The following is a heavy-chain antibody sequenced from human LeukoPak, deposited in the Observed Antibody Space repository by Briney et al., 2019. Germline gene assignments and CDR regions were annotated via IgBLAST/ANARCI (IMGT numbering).Heavy chain of an antibody. V-gene: IGHV4-38-2*01. CDR1: GFTFSDYY. CDR3: ARLHSGNAFGI. J-gene: IGHJ3*02. Sequence: GSLRLSCVASGFTFSDYYMSWIRQPPGKGLEWIGSIYHSGSTSYNPSLKSRVTISVDTSKNQFSLKLSSVTAADTAVYYCARLHSGNAFGIWGLGTMVTVSS. D-gene: IGHD1-26*01. CDR2: IYHSGST.